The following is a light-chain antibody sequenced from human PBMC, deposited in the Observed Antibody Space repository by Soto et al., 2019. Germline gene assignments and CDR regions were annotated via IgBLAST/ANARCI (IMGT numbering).Light chain of an antibody. J-gene: IGLJ1*01. Sequence: QSVLTQPASVSGSPVQSITIPCTGTSSDVGGYNYVSWHQQHPGKAPKLMIYDVSNRPSGVSNRFSGSKSGNTASLTISGLQAEDEADYYCSSYTSSSTPHYVFGTGTKVTVL. CDR1: SSDVGGYNY. V-gene: IGLV2-14*01. CDR2: DVS. CDR3: SSYTSSSTPHYV.